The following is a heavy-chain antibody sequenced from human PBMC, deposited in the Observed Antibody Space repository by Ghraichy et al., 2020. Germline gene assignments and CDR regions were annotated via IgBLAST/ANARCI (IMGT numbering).Heavy chain of an antibody. CDR1: GFTFSDYY. V-gene: IGHV3-11*01. Sequence: GGSLNISCAASGFTFSDYYMSWIRQAPGKGLEWILYISSSVSTIYSADSVKGRFTISRDNAKNSLYLQMNSLRAEDTAVYYCARAGNYWYFDLWGRGTLVTVSS. D-gene: IGHD1-26*01. J-gene: IGHJ2*01. CDR3: ARAGNYWYFDL. CDR2: ISSSVSTI.